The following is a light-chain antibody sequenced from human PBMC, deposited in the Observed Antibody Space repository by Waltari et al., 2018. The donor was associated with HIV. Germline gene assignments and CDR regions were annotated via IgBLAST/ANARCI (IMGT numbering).Light chain of an antibody. V-gene: IGLV1-40*01. CDR3: QSYDSSLSGWV. CDR2: GNN. J-gene: IGLJ3*02. CDR1: SSNIGAGYA. Sequence: QSVLTQPPSVSGAPGQRVTISCTGSSSNIGAGYAVHWYQQLPDTAPTLVIYGNNTRPSGVPDRFSGSKSGTSASLAITGLQAKDEADYYCQSYDSSLSGWVFGGGTKLTVL.